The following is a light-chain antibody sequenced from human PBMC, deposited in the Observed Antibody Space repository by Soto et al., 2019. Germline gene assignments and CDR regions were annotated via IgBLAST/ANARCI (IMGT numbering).Light chain of an antibody. Sequence: EIVLTQSPGTLSLSPGERATLSCRASQTISSTYLAWYQQKPGQAPRLLIYDLSSRANGIPDRFSGSGSETDFTLTISRLEPEDFAVYYCQHYGSSPFTFGQGTKLEI. J-gene: IGKJ2*01. V-gene: IGKV3-20*01. CDR2: DLS. CDR1: QTISSTY. CDR3: QHYGSSPFT.